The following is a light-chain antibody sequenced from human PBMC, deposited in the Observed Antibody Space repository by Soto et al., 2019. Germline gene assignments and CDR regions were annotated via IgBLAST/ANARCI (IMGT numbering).Light chain of an antibody. V-gene: IGLV1-40*01. Sequence: QSVLTQPPSVSGAPGQRVTISCTGSSSTIAAGYNVHWYQQLPGTAPKLLIYGNSNQPSGVPDRFSGSKSGTAASLAITGLEAEAEADYYCQSFDSSLSSGVFGGGTKVTVL. J-gene: IGLJ3*02. CDR3: QSFDSSLSSGV. CDR2: GNS. CDR1: SSTIAAGYN.